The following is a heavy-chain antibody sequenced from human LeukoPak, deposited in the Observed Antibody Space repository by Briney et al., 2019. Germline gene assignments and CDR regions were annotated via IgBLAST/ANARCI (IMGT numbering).Heavy chain of an antibody. J-gene: IGHJ5*02. V-gene: IGHV4-59*11. Sequence: SETLSLTCTVSGGSISSHYWSWIRQPPGKGLEWIGYIYYSGSTNYNPSLKSRVTISVDMSKNQFSLKLSSVTAADTAVYYCARDETWSGYIWFDPWGQGTLVTVSS. CDR3: ARDETWSGYIWFDP. CDR2: IYYSGST. D-gene: IGHD3-3*01. CDR1: GGSISSHY.